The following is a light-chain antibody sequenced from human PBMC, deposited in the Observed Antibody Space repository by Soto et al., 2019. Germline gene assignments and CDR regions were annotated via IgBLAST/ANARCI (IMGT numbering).Light chain of an antibody. J-gene: IGKJ4*01. V-gene: IGKV3-15*01. CDR3: HQYHYWSRPS. Sequence: EIVVTQSPATLSVSPGERATLSCRASQSVASNFAWYQQKPGQAPRLLIYDASNRATGIPARISGSGSETEFTLTISSLQSEDFAVYYCHQYHYWSRPSFGGGTKVDIK. CDR1: QSVASN. CDR2: DAS.